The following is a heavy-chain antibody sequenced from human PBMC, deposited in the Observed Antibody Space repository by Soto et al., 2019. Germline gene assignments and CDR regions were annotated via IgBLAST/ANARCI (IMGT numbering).Heavy chain of an antibody. CDR3: ARRTYDFWSGYYINWFDP. J-gene: IGHJ5*02. CDR1: GYTFTSYD. D-gene: IGHD3-3*01. Sequence: QVQLVQSGAAVKKPGASVKVSCKASGYTFTSYDINWVRQAPGQGLEWMGWMNPNSGNTGYAQKFQGRVNMTRNTSISTAYMELSSLRSEDTAVYYCARRTYDFWSGYYINWFDPWGQGTLVTVSS. CDR2: MNPNSGNT. V-gene: IGHV1-8*01.